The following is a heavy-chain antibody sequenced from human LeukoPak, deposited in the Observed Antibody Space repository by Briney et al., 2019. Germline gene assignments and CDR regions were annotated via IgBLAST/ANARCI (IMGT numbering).Heavy chain of an antibody. J-gene: IGHJ4*02. D-gene: IGHD3-3*01. V-gene: IGHV4-59*01. Sequence: SETLSLTCTVSGGSISSYYWSWIRQPPGKGLEWIGYIYYSGSTNYNPSLKSRVTISVDTSKNQFSLKLSSVTAADTAVYYCARSHDFWSGYYGYWGQGTLVTVSS. CDR1: GGSISSYY. CDR2: IYYSGST. CDR3: ARSHDFWSGYYGY.